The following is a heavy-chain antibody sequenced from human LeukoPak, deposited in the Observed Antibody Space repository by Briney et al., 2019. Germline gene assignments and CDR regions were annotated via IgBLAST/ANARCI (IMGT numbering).Heavy chain of an antibody. CDR1: GFTFSSYS. V-gene: IGHV3-48*04. CDR3: AKDHSWGAYYYDSSGYSDYDY. CDR2: ISSSSSTI. J-gene: IGHJ4*02. Sequence: TGGSLRLSCAASGFTFSSYSMNWVRQAPGKGLEWVSYISSSSSTIYYADSVKGRFAISRDNAKNSLYLQMNSLRAEDTAVYYCAKDHSWGAYYYDSSGYSDYDYWGQGTLVTASS. D-gene: IGHD3-22*01.